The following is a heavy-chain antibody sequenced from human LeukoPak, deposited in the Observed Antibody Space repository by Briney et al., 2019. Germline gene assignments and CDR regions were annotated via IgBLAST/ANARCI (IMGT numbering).Heavy chain of an antibody. CDR3: ARDDIAAAARGFDI. V-gene: IGHV7-4-1*02. J-gene: IGHJ3*02. CDR1: GYTFTSYS. CDR2: INTNTGNP. Sequence: ASVKVSCKASGYTFTSYSMNWVRQAPGQGLEWMGWINTNTGNPTYAQGFTGRFVFSLDTSVSTAYLQISSLKAEDTAVYYCARDDIAAAARGFDIWGQGTMVTVS. D-gene: IGHD6-13*01.